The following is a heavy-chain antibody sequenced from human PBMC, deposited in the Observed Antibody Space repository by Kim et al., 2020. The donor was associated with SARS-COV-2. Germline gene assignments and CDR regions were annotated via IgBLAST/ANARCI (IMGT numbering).Heavy chain of an antibody. J-gene: IGHJ6*02. V-gene: IGHV3-23*01. Sequence: ADAVKGRFTISRDKSKNTLYLQMNSLRAEDTAVYYCAKGRDYYYYYGMDVWGQGTTVTVSS. CDR3: AKGRDYYYYYGMDV.